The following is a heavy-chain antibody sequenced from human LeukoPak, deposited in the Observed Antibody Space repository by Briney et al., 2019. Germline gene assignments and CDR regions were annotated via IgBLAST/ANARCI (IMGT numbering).Heavy chain of an antibody. Sequence: KSGESLKISCKGSGYSFTSNWIGWVRQMPGKGLEWMGIIYPNDFDTRYSPSFQGQVTISADRSITTAYLQWSSLKASDTAMYYSARHGSGYPIHYWGQGTLVTVSS. V-gene: IGHV5-51*01. CDR1: GYSFTSNW. CDR2: IYPNDFDT. D-gene: IGHD5-12*01. CDR3: ARHGSGYPIHY. J-gene: IGHJ4*02.